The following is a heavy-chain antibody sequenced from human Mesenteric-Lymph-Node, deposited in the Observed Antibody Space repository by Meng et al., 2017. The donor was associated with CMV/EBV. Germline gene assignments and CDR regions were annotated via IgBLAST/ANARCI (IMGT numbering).Heavy chain of an antibody. CDR3: ARHPTFDPGVLFDP. J-gene: IGHJ5*02. CDR2: IHPTDSDT. D-gene: IGHD3-16*01. Sequence: GGSLRLSCKGFGYSFATNWIGWVRQMPEKGLEWMGIIHPTDSDTRYSPSFRGQVTISADKSINTAYLQWSSLKASDTAMYYCARHPTFDPGVLFDPWGQGTLVTVSS. CDR1: GYSFATNW. V-gene: IGHV5-51*01.